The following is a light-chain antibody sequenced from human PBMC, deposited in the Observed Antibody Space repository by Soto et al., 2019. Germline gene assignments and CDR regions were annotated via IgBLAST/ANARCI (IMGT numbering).Light chain of an antibody. V-gene: IGKV3-15*01. CDR1: ENIKNR. CDR3: QQYDDWPLT. J-gene: IGKJ4*01. CDR2: DAF. Sequence: EKVMTQSPATLSVSPGERATLSCRASENIKNRLAWYQQKPGQGPRLLIYDAFTRATDIPARFSGSASGTEFTLTISCLQSEDSAFYYCQQYDDWPLTLGGGTKVEIK.